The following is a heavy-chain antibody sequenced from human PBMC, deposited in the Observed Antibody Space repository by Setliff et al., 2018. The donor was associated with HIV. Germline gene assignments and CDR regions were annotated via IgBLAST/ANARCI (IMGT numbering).Heavy chain of an antibody. CDR1: GGSISNYY. J-gene: IGHJ4*02. Sequence: SETLSLTCTVSGGSISNYYWSWIRQPPGKGLEWIGYIYTSGSTNYNPSLKSRVTISIDTSKNQISLKLSSVTAADTAVYYCATLKMATIYRDFDYWGQGTLVTVSS. CDR3: ATLKMATIYRDFDY. D-gene: IGHD5-12*01. CDR2: IYTSGST. V-gene: IGHV4-4*08.